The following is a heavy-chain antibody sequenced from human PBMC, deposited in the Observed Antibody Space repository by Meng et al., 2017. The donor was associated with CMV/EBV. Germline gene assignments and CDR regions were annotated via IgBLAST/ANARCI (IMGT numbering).Heavy chain of an antibody. D-gene: IGHD6-13*01. Sequence: VSGGSISSGGYSWSWIRQPPGKGLEWIGYIYHSGSTYYNPSLKSRVTISVDRSKNQFSLKLSSVTAADTAVYYCARYSSSWSPYFDYWGQGTLVTSPQ. J-gene: IGHJ4*02. V-gene: IGHV4-30-2*01. CDR2: IYHSGST. CDR3: ARYSSSWSPYFDY. CDR1: GGSISSGGYS.